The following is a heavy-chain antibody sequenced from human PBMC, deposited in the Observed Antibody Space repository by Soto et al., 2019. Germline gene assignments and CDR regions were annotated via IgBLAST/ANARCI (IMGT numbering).Heavy chain of an antibody. CDR3: AHTEQYYSGNYWLGRNPFDY. V-gene: IGHV2-5*02. CDR1: GFSLRTSGVG. Sequence: QITLKESGPPLVKPTQTLTLTCTFSGFSLRTSGVGVGWIRQPPGKALEWLALIYWDDGKRYSPSLKNRLTITKDTSKNQVVLTMTNMDPVDTATYYCAHTEQYYSGNYWLGRNPFDYWGQGTLVTVSS. J-gene: IGHJ4*02. D-gene: IGHD1-26*01. CDR2: IYWDDGK.